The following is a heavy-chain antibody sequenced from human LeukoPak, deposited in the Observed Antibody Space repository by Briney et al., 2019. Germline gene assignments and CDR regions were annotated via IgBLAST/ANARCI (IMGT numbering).Heavy chain of an antibody. CDR1: GYTFTSYG. CDR2: ISAYNGNT. Sequence: ASVKVSCKASGYTFTSYGISWVRQAPGQGLEWMGWISAYNGNTNYAQKLQGRVTMTTDTSTSTAYMELRSLRSDDTAVYYCARESDDYEVYNWFDPWGQGTLVTVPS. CDR3: ARESDDYEVYNWFDP. D-gene: IGHD4-17*01. V-gene: IGHV1-18*01. J-gene: IGHJ5*02.